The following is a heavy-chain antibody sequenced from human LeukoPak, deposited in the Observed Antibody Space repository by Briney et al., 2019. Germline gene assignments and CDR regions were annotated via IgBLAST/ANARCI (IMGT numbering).Heavy chain of an antibody. CDR1: GFTFSNYA. Sequence: GGSLRLSCAASGFTFSNYAMNWVRQAPGKGLEWVSAISSSGGSTFYADSMKGRFTISRDNSKNTPYLQMDSLRAEDTAVYFCAKLDYGDYWGQGTLVTVSS. CDR3: AKLDYGDY. CDR2: ISSSGGST. J-gene: IGHJ4*02. V-gene: IGHV3-23*01. D-gene: IGHD4-17*01.